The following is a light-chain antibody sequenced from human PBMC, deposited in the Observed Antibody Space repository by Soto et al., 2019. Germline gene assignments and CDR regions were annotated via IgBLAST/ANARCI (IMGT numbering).Light chain of an antibody. J-gene: IGKJ1*01. CDR3: QQYGSSPPT. V-gene: IGKV3-20*01. CDR2: GAS. Sequence: EIVLTQSPGTLSLSPGERATLSCRASQSVSSSYLAWYQQKPGQAPRLLIYGASSRATGIPDRFSGSGSGTHFTLTIRRLEPEDFAVYYCQQYGSSPPTFGQGTKVEIK. CDR1: QSVSSSY.